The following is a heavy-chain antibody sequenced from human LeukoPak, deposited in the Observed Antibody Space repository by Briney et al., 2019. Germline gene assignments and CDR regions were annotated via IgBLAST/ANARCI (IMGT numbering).Heavy chain of an antibody. V-gene: IGHV4-59*01. Sequence: SETLSLTCRVSGGTLSTYTRSWVRQSPGKGLEWIGYIYHGGTTNYNASPESGATIIARTNTNEFFQRLRSVTSADTAIYSCARDTSVGSWMQYWGQGTLVSVPS. J-gene: IGHJ4*02. CDR2: IYHGGTT. CDR1: GGTLSTYT. CDR3: ARDTSVGSWMQY. D-gene: IGHD1-26*01.